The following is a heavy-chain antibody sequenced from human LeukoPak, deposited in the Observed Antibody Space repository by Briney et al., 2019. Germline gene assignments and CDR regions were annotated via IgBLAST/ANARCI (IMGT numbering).Heavy chain of an antibody. CDR1: GFTFSSYE. CDR2: ISSSGSTI. D-gene: IGHD4-17*01. Sequence: GGSLRLSCAASGFTFSSYEMNWVRQAPGKGLEWVSYISSSGSTIYYAHSVKGRFTLSRDNAKNSLYLQMNSLRAEDTAVYYCAREGYGDYDPLFDYWGQGTLVSVSS. J-gene: IGHJ4*02. V-gene: IGHV3-48*03. CDR3: AREGYGDYDPLFDY.